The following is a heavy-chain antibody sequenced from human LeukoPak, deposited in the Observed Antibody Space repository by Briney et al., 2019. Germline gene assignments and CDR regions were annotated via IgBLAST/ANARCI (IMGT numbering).Heavy chain of an antibody. J-gene: IGHJ5*02. D-gene: IGHD2-8*02. V-gene: IGHV1-69*13. Sequence: ASVKVSCKASGGTFSSYAISWVRQAPGQGLEWMGGIIPIFGTANYAQKFQGRVTITADESTSTAYMELSSLRSEDTAVYYCARDRVVYPYFNWFDPWGQGTLVTVSS. CDR3: ARDRVVYPYFNWFDP. CDR2: IIPIFGTA. CDR1: GGTFSSYA.